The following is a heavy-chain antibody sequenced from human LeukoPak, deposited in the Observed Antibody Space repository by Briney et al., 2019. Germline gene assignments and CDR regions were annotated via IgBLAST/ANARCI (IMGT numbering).Heavy chain of an antibody. CDR3: ARDAGLNNWFDP. D-gene: IGHD3-10*01. V-gene: IGHV4-59*12. Sequence: SETLSLTCTVSGGSISSYYWSFIRQPPGKGLEWIGYIYYSGSTNYNPSLKSRVTMSVDTSKNQFSLKLSSVTAADTAVYYCARDAGLNNWFDPWGQGTLVTVSS. CDR1: GGSISSYY. J-gene: IGHJ5*02. CDR2: IYYSGST.